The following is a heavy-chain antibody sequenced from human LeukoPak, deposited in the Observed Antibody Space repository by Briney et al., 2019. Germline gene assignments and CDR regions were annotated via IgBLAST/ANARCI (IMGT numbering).Heavy chain of an antibody. D-gene: IGHD6-25*01. CDR1: GGSISSYY. CDR2: IYYSGST. Sequence: SETLSLTCTVSGGSISSYYWSWIRQPPGKGLEWTGYIYYSGSTNYNPSLKSRVTISVDTSKNQFSLKLSSVTAADTAVYYFARDPGAAGYDYWGQGTLVTVSS. CDR3: ARDPGAAGYDY. V-gene: IGHV4-59*01. J-gene: IGHJ4*02.